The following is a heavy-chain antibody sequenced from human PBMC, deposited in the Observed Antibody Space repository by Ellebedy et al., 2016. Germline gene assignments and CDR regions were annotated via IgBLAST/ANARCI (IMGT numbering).Heavy chain of an antibody. D-gene: IGHD3-22*01. CDR3: ARGLYFDSSGYQYLFDA. V-gene: IGHV4-61*08. Sequence: SETLSLXXSVSGGSVMNAGAYWTWIRQSPGGEMQWIGYVYRSGGTKYNPSLKSRVTMSVDTSKNKFSLSLNSLTAADTAVYYCARGLYFDSSGYQYLFDAWGQGTLVTVSS. J-gene: IGHJ5*02. CDR2: VYRSGGT. CDR1: GGSVMNAGAY.